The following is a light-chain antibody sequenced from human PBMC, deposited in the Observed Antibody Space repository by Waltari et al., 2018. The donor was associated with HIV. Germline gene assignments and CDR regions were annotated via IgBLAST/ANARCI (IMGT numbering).Light chain of an antibody. V-gene: IGLV2-23*02. CDR3: CAYAGSTTYVI. CDR2: EVS. CDR1: SRDVAGYNL. J-gene: IGLJ2*01. Sequence: QSALTQPASVSGSPGQSITIPCTGPSRDVAGYNLYSWYQQHPGKAPKLMIYEVSKRPSGVSNRFSGSKSGNTASLTISGLQAEDEADYYCCAYAGSTTYVIFGGGTKLTVL.